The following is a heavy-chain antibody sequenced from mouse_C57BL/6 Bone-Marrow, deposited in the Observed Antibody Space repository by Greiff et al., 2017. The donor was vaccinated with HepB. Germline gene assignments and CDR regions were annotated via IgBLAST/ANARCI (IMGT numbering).Heavy chain of an antibody. J-gene: IGHJ2*01. V-gene: IGHV6-3*01. CDR2: IRLKSDNYAT. Sequence: EVQGVESGGGLVQPGGSMKLSCVASGFTFSNYWMNWVRQSPEKGLEWVAQIRLKSDNYATHYAESVKGRFTISRDDSKSSVYLQMNNLRAEDTGIYYCSLPYYYGRGYFDYWGQGTTLTVSS. D-gene: IGHD1-1*01. CDR3: SLPYYYGRGYFDY. CDR1: GFTFSNYW.